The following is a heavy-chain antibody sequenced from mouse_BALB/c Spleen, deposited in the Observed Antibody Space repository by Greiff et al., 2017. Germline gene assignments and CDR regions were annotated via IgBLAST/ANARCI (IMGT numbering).Heavy chain of an antibody. CDR1: GFTFSSYT. Sequence: EVKLMESGGGLVQPGGSLKLSCAASGFTFSSYTMSWVRQTPEKRLEWVAYISNGGGSTYYPDTVKGRFTISRDNAKNTLYLQMSSLKSEDTAMYYCARRGYDGYYDAMDYWGQGTSVTVSS. CDR2: ISNGGGST. D-gene: IGHD2-3*01. CDR3: ARRGYDGYYDAMDY. V-gene: IGHV5-12-2*01. J-gene: IGHJ4*01.